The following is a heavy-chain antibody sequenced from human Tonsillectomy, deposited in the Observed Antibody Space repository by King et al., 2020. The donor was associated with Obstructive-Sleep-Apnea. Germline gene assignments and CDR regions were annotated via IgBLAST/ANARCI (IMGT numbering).Heavy chain of an antibody. V-gene: IGHV3-30*18. J-gene: IGHJ5*02. CDR3: AKNEASISAVSTDPIA. CDR2: ISYDGSNK. Sequence: HVQLVESGGGVVQPGRSLRLSCAASGFTFNSYGMHWGRQAPGKGLEGLAVISYDGSNKNYADSVKGRFTISRDNSKNTLYLKMNSLRAEDTAMYYCAKNEASISAVSTDPIAWGQGTLVTVSS. D-gene: IGHD6-6*01. CDR1: GFTFNSYG.